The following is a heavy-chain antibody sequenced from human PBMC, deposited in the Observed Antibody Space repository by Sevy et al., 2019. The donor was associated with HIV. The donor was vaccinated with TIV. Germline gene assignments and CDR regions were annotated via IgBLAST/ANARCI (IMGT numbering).Heavy chain of an antibody. D-gene: IGHD2-15*01. Sequence: GGSLRLSCAASGFTFSTYAMNWVRQAPGKGLEWVSAVSGSAGSTYYADSVKGRFTISRDNSKNTLYLQMNSLRVEDTAVYYCAKGDRTFYGMDVWGQGTTVTVSS. CDR3: AKGDRTFYGMDV. CDR1: GFTFSTYA. J-gene: IGHJ6*02. CDR2: VSGSAGST. V-gene: IGHV3-23*01.